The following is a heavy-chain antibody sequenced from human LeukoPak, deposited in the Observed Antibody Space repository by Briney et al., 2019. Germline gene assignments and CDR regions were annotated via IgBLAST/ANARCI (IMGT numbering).Heavy chain of an antibody. Sequence: GGSLRLSCAASGFTSSNYWMHWVRQAPGKGLVWVSRINSDGSSTSYADSVKGRFTISRDNAKNTLYLQMNSLRAEDTAVYYCARVSSGSYFGYYYYYMDVWGKGTTVTVSS. J-gene: IGHJ6*03. CDR2: INSDGSST. V-gene: IGHV3-74*01. D-gene: IGHD1-26*01. CDR1: GFTSSNYW. CDR3: ARVSSGSYFGYYYYYMDV.